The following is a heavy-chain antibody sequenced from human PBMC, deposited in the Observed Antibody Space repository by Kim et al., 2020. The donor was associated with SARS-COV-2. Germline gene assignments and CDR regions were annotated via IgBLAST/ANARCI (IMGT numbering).Heavy chain of an antibody. CDR1: GYTFTSYA. J-gene: IGHJ4*02. CDR3: ARGSSGWYRAGFDY. CDR2: INAGNGNT. V-gene: IGHV1-3*01. Sequence: ASVKVSCKASGYTFTSYAMHWVRQAPGQRLEWMGWINAGNGNTKYSQKFQGRVTITRDTSASTAYMELSSLRSEDTAVYYCARGSSGWYRAGFDYWGQGTLVTVSS. D-gene: IGHD6-19*01.